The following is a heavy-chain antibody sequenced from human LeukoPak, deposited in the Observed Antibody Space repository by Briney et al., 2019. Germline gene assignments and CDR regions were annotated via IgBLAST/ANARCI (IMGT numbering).Heavy chain of an antibody. V-gene: IGHV1-69*05. D-gene: IGHD5-18*01. J-gene: IGHJ4*02. CDR3: ASARGYSYGLSLDY. CDR1: GGTFCSYA. CDR2: IIPIFGTA. Sequence: ASVKVSCKASGGTFCSYAISWVRQAPGQGLEWMGGIIPIFGTANYAQKFQGRVTITTDESTSTAYMELSSLRSEDTAVYYCASARGYSYGLSLDYWGQGTLVTVSS.